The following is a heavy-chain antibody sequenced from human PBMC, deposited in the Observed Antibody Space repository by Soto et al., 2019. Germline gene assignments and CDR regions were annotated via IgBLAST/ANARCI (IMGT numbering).Heavy chain of an antibody. J-gene: IGHJ4*02. CDR3: ASHPRDSSGYWYYFDY. Sequence: GGSLRLSCAASGFTFSSYSMNWVRQAPGKGLEWVSSISSSSSYIYYADSVKGRFTISRDNANISLFLQMNSLRAEDMSVFYCASHPRDSSGYWYYFDYWGQGTLVTVSS. CDR2: ISSSSSYI. D-gene: IGHD3-22*01. CDR1: GFTFSSYS. V-gene: IGHV3-21*01.